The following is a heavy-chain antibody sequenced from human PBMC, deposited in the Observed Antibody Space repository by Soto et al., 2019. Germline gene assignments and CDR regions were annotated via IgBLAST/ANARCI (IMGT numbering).Heavy chain of an antibody. CDR3: SRDRAYYESSGLYFDY. J-gene: IGHJ4*02. D-gene: IGHD3-22*01. CDR1: GDSIRSYY. Sequence: SETLSLTCTVSGDSIRSYYWSWIRQPPGKGLEWIGYIYDSGSTNYNPSLKSRVTISVDTSKSQFSLKLSKVTAADTAVYYCSRDRAYYESSGLYFDYWGQGTLVTVSS. V-gene: IGHV4-59*12. CDR2: IYDSGST.